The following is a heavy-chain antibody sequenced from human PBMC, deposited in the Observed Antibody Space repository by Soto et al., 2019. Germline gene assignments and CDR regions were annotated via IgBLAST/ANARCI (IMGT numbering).Heavy chain of an antibody. V-gene: IGHV1-18*01. D-gene: IGHD3-10*01. CDR1: GYTFTSYG. CDR2: ISAYNGNT. J-gene: IGHJ3*02. Sequence: QVQLVQSGAEVKKPGASVKVSCKASGYTFTSYGISWVRQAPGQGREWMGWISAYNGNTNYAQKLQGRVTMTTDTSTSTAYMELRSLRSDDTAVYYCARDYYGSGSYEEGNAFDIWGQGTMVTVSS. CDR3: ARDYYGSGSYEEGNAFDI.